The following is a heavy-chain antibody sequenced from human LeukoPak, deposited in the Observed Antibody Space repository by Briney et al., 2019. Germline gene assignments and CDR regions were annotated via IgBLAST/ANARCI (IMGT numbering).Heavy chain of an antibody. CDR1: GFSFSSHG. V-gene: IGHV3-30*02. CDR2: IWFDGSQI. D-gene: IGHD6-19*01. J-gene: IGHJ6*02. CDR3: ARDPPIGGWYYYALDV. Sequence: GGSLRLSCAASGFSFSSHGMHWARQAPGKGLEWVALIWFDGSQIYYSDSVKGRFTISRDNSKNTLYLQMNSLKTEDTAVYYCARDPPIGGWYYYALDVWGQGTTVTVSS.